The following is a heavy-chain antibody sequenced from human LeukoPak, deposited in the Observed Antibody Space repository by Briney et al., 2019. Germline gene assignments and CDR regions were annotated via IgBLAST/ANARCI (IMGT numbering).Heavy chain of an antibody. V-gene: IGHV4-59*01. CDR2: ISYSGST. CDR3: ARGRLGGSGSYYNVLYN. Sequence: SETLSLTCAVSGGSISNYTWSWIRQPPGKGLEWIGYISYSGSTNYNPSLKSRVTISVDTSRNQFSLKLSSVTAEDTAVYYCARGRLGGSGSYYNVLYNRGPGTLVTVSS. CDR1: GGSISNYT. D-gene: IGHD3-10*01. J-gene: IGHJ4*02.